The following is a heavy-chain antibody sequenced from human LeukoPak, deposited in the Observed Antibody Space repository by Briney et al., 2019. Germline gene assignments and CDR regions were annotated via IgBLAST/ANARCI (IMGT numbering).Heavy chain of an antibody. V-gene: IGHV3-23*01. CDR1: GFTFSSYA. Sequence: PGGSLRLSCAASGFTFSSYAMSWVRQAPGKGLEWVSAISGSGGSTYYADSVKGRFTISRDDSKNTLYLQMNSLRAEDTAVYYCAKPPILVGAIYFDYWGQGTLVTVSS. J-gene: IGHJ4*02. D-gene: IGHD1-26*01. CDR2: ISGSGGST. CDR3: AKPPILVGAIYFDY.